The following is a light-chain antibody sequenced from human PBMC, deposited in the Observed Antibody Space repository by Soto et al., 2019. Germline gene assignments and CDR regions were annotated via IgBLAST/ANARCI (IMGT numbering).Light chain of an antibody. J-gene: IGKJ1*01. V-gene: IGKV3-15*01. Sequence: EIVMTQFPATPFVSQGERATLSCRASQSVSSNLAWYQQKPGQAPRLLIYGASTRATGIPARFSGSGSGTEFTLTISSLQSEDFVVYYCQQYNNWPRTFGQGTKVDIK. CDR1: QSVSSN. CDR2: GAS. CDR3: QQYNNWPRT.